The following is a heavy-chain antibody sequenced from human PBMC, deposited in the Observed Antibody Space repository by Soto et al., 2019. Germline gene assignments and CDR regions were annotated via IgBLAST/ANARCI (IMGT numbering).Heavy chain of an antibody. Sequence: SVKVSCKASGGTFSSYAISWVRQAPGQGLEWMGGIIPIFGTANYAQKFQGRVTITADESTSTAYMELSSLRSEDTAVYYCASQKGRYYYYGMDVWGQGTTVTVSS. CDR3: ASQKGRYYYYGMDV. CDR1: GGTFSSYA. CDR2: IIPIFGTA. J-gene: IGHJ6*02. V-gene: IGHV1-69*13.